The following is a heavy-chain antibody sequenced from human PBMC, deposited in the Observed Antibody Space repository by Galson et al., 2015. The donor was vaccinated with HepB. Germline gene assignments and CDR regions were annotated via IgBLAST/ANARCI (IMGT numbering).Heavy chain of an antibody. J-gene: IGHJ4*02. CDR1: GFTFSAYT. CDR3: AHIGAAAGVDY. Sequence: SLRLSCAVSGFTFSAYTMHWVRQAPGKGLGWVSVISSDGSNKYYADSVKGRFTISRDNSKNTLYLQMSSLRPEDTAVYYCAHIGAAAGVDYWGQGTLVTVSS. D-gene: IGHD6-13*01. V-gene: IGHV3-30-3*01. CDR2: ISSDGSNK.